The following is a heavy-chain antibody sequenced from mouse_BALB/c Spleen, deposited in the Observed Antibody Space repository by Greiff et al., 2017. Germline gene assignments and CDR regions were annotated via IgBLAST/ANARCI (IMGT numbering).Heavy chain of an antibody. Sequence: VQLKESGAELVRPGALVKLSCKASGFNIKDYYMHWVKQRPEQGLEWIGWIDPENGNTIYDPKFQGKASITADTSSNTAYLQLSSLTSEDTAVYYCARKKYGNYPFFDYWGQGTTLTVSS. D-gene: IGHD2-10*02. J-gene: IGHJ2*01. V-gene: IGHV14-1*02. CDR3: ARKKYGNYPFFDY. CDR2: IDPENGNT. CDR1: GFNIKDYY.